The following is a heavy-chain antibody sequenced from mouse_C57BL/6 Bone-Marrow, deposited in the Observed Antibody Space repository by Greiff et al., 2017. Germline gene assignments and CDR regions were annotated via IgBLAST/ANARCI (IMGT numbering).Heavy chain of an antibody. V-gene: IGHV1-81*01. CDR3: ARDSRRGFAY. CDR2: IYPRSGNT. CDR1: GYTFTSYG. J-gene: IGHJ3*01. Sequence: QVQLQQSGAELARPGASVKLSCKASGYTFTSYGISWVKQRTGQGLEWIGEIYPRSGNTYYNEKFKGKATLTADKSSSTAYMELRSLTSEDYAVYFCARDSRRGFAYWGQGTLVTVSA.